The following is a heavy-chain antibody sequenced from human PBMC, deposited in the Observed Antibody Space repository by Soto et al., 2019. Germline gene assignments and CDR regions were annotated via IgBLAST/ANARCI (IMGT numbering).Heavy chain of an antibody. CDR2: IKQDGGEE. CDR3: ARVYYESRGPTKYRAFDF. CDR1: RFTFSDYS. J-gene: IGHJ3*01. Sequence: EVQLVESGGGLVQPGGSLRLSCAASRFTFSDYSMSWVRQSPGKGLEGVANIKQDGGEEDYVDSVKGRLTISRDNAKNSLYLQMNSLRAEDTAVYYCARVYYESRGPTKYRAFDFWGQGTMVTVSS. V-gene: IGHV3-7*01. D-gene: IGHD3-22*01.